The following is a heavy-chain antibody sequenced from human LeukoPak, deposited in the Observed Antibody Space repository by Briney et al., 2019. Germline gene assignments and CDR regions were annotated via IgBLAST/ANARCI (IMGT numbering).Heavy chain of an antibody. CDR3: ANARSNYFDY. V-gene: IGHV3-64*04. J-gene: IGHJ4*02. CDR2: ISSNGGST. Sequence: PGGSLRLSCSASGFTFSRYAMHWVRQAPGKGLEYVSAISSNGGSTYYADSVKGRFTISRDNSKNTLYLQMNSLRAEDTAVYYCANARSNYFDYWGQGTLVTVSS. CDR1: GFTFSRYA.